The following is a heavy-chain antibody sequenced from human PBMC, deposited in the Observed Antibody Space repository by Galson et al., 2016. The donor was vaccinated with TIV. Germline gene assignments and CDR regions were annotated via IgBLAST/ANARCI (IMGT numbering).Heavy chain of an antibody. D-gene: IGHD3-10*02. J-gene: IGHJ6*02. CDR1: QFPFSDYW. CDR3: ARDPLFGGMDV. V-gene: IGHV3-7*03. Sequence: SLRLSCAASQFPFSDYWMNWIRQAPGKGLEWVATIKQDGSDRYYGDAVKGRVTISRDNAKRLMYLQMSSLGVEDTAVYYCARDPLFGGMDVWGQGATVAVS. CDR2: IKQDGSDR.